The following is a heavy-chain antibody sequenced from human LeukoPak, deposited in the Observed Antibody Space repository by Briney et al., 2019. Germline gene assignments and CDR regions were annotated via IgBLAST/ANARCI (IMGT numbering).Heavy chain of an antibody. Sequence: PSETLSLTCAVYGGSFSGYYWSWIRQPPGKGLEWIGEINHSGSTNYNPSLKSRVTISVDTSKNQFSLKLSSVTAADTAVYYCARGNVLRFLEWSRNTYYHYGMDVWGQGTTVTVSS. CDR3: ARGNVLRFLEWSRNTYYHYGMDV. J-gene: IGHJ6*02. V-gene: IGHV4-34*01. CDR1: GGSFSGYY. D-gene: IGHD3-3*01. CDR2: INHSGST.